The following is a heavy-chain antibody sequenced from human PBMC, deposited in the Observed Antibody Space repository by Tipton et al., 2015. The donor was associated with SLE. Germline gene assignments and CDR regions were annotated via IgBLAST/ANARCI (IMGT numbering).Heavy chain of an antibody. V-gene: IGHV4-39*01. CDR3: ARHPSSFDYYYYYYVDV. CDR1: GDPITSSIYY. Sequence: TLSLTCTVSGDPITSSIYYWGWIRQPPGKGLEWIGSIYYSGSTYYNPSLKSRVTISVDTSKNQFSLKLGSVTAADTAEYYCARHPSSFDYYYYYYVDVWGKGTTVTVSS. CDR2: IYYSGST. J-gene: IGHJ6*03.